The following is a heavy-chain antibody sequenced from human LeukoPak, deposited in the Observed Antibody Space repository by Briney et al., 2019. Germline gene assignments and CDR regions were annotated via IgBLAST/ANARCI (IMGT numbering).Heavy chain of an antibody. CDR3: ARLYDSSGYSWFDP. CDR1: GGSISSYY. V-gene: IGHV4-59*08. J-gene: IGHJ5*02. CDR2: IYYSGST. Sequence: PSETLSLTCTVSGGSISSYYWSWIRQPPGKGLEWIGYIYYSGSTNYNPSLKSRVTISVDTSKSHFSLKLSSVTAADTAVYYCARLYDSSGYSWFDPWGPGTLVTVSS. D-gene: IGHD3-22*01.